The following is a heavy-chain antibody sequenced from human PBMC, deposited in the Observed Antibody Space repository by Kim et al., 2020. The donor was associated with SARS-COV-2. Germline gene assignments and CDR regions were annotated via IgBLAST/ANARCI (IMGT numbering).Heavy chain of an antibody. D-gene: IGHD6-13*01. CDR1: GGSFSGYY. V-gene: IGHV4-34*01. J-gene: IGHJ6*02. Sequence: SETLSLTRAVYGGSFSGYYWSWIRQPPGKGLEWIGEINHSGSTNYNPSLKSRVTISVDTSKNQFSLKLSSVTAADTAVYYCARVIKRSSSWYGYYYGMDVWGQGTTVTVSS. CDR3: ARVIKRSSSWYGYYYGMDV. CDR2: INHSGST.